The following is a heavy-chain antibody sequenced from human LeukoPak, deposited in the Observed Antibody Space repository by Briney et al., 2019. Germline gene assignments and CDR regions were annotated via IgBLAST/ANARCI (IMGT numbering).Heavy chain of an antibody. CDR2: ISWNSGNI. Sequence: GGSLRLSCAASGFTFDDYAIHWVRHAPGKGLEWVSGISWNSGNIGYADSVKGRFTISRDNAKNSLYLQMNSLRAEDTALYYCAKAYYYYGMDVWGQGTTVTVSS. V-gene: IGHV3-9*01. J-gene: IGHJ6*02. CDR3: AKAYYYYGMDV. CDR1: GFTFDDYA.